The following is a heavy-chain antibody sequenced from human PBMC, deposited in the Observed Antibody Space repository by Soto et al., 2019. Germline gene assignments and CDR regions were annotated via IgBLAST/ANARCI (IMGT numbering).Heavy chain of an antibody. CDR1: GDSISRKY. V-gene: IGHV4-4*07. D-gene: IGHD4-17*01. J-gene: IGHJ4*02. CDR3: AMTVIAPSPYLDH. CDR2: IYTTGAT. Sequence: QVQLQESGPGLVKPSETLSLTCSVSGDSISRKYWSWLRQPAGGGLEWIGRIYTTGATNYNSALKSRVSMSVDTSTNQFFLRLTSVTAADTAVYFCAMTVIAPSPYLDHWGQGLLVTVSS.